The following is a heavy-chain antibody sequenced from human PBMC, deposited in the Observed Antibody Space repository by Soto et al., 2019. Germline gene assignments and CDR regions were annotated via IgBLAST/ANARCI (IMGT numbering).Heavy chain of an antibody. Sequence: QVQLVQSGAEVKKPGASVKVSCKASGYTFTNFGISWVRQAPGQGLEWMGWISAYNGNTNYAQNFQGRVTMTTDTTRGNADMGMMSLGYEDTGVYDCARGGTTIDYWGQGTLFTVSS. V-gene: IGHV1-18*01. CDR1: GYTFTNFG. CDR2: ISAYNGNT. D-gene: IGHD3-3*01. CDR3: ARGGTTIDY. J-gene: IGHJ4*02.